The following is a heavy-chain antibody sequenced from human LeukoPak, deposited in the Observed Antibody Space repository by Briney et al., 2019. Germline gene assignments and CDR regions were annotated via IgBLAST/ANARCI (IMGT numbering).Heavy chain of an antibody. J-gene: IGHJ5*01. D-gene: IGHD3-3*01. CDR3: AKTVGGRLPSCDS. V-gene: IGHV3-23*01. CDR2: ISGSGDTT. Sequence: GGSLRLSCAASGFTFSSYAMNWVRQAPGKGLEWVSDISGSGDTTYYADSVKGRFTISRDNSKNTLYLQMNSLRAEDTAVYYCAKTVGGRLPSCDSWGQGTLVTVSS. CDR1: GFTFSSYA.